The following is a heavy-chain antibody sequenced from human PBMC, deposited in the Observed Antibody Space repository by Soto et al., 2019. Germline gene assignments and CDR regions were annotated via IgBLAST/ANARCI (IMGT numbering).Heavy chain of an antibody. CDR1: GGSISSGGYS. Sequence: SETLSLTCAVSGGSISSGGYSWSWIRQPPGKGLEWIRYIYHSGSTYYNPSLKSRVTISVDRSKNQFSLKLSSVTAADTAVYYCASYGSGSYYKGNWFDPWGQGTLVTVSS. J-gene: IGHJ5*02. CDR2: IYHSGST. D-gene: IGHD3-10*01. CDR3: ASYGSGSYYKGNWFDP. V-gene: IGHV4-30-2*01.